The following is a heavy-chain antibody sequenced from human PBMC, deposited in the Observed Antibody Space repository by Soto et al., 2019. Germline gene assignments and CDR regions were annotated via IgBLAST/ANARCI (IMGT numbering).Heavy chain of an antibody. D-gene: IGHD3-3*01. Sequence: EVQLLESGGGLVQPGGSLRLSCAASGFTFSSYAMSWVRQAPGKGLEWVSAISGSGGSTYYADSVKGRFTISRDNSKNTLYRQMNSLRAEDTAVYYCAKGAGSDTIFGVVISDFDYWGQGTLVTVSS. CDR1: GFTFSSYA. V-gene: IGHV3-23*01. J-gene: IGHJ4*02. CDR2: ISGSGGST. CDR3: AKGAGSDTIFGVVISDFDY.